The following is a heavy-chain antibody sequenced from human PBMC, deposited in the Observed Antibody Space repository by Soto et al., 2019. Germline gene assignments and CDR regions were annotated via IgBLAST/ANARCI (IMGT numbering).Heavy chain of an antibody. J-gene: IGHJ3*01. CDR2: INPIRGGT. V-gene: IGHV1-2*02. CDR1: GYTFTAYY. D-gene: IGHD2-15*01. CDR3: ARVISGGSFVPLYL. Sequence: QVQLVQSGAEVKKPGASVKVSCKTSGYTFTAYYMHWVRQAPGQGLVWMGYINPIRGGTNYAQKFQGRVTITWDTSSSTAFMELDSLISGDTAVYYCARVISGGSFVPLYLWCQGTMVTVS.